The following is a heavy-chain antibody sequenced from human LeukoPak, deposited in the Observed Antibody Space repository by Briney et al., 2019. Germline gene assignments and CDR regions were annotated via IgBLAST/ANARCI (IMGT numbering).Heavy chain of an antibody. J-gene: IGHJ4*02. V-gene: IGHV4-34*01. CDR2: INHSGST. D-gene: IGHD6-13*01. CDR1: GGSFSGYY. Sequence: SETLSLTCAAYGGSFSGYYWSWIRQPPGKGLEWIGEINHSGSTNYNPSLKSRVTISVDTSKNQFSLKLSSVTAADTAVYYCAAAAGTRYFDYWGQGTLVTVSS. CDR3: AAAAGTRYFDY.